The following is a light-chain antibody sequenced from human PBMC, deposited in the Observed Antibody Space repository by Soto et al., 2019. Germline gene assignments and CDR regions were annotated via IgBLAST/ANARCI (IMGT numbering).Light chain of an antibody. Sequence: QSALTQPASVSGSPGQSITISCTGTSSDVGGYDYVSWYQQHPDKAPKLIIFEVRNRPSGVSSRFSGSKSGNTASLTISGLQTEDDADYYCSSYTSSGPVFGGGTQLTVL. CDR3: SSYTSSGPV. V-gene: IGLV2-14*01. CDR1: SSDVGGYDY. CDR2: EVR. J-gene: IGLJ3*02.